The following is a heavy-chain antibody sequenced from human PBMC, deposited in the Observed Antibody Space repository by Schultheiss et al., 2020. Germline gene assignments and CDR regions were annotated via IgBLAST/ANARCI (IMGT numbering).Heavy chain of an antibody. V-gene: IGHV4-34*01. CDR3: ARGVSESPNYDFWSGYYPEMDS. CDR1: GGSFSGHY. J-gene: IGHJ4*02. D-gene: IGHD3-3*01. Sequence: ESLKISCAVYGGSFSGHYWGWIRQPPGKGLEWIGEINQSGSTNYNPSLKSRVTISLDTSKNQFSLKLSSVTAADTAMYYCARGVSESPNYDFWSGYYPEMDSWGQGTLVTVSS. CDR2: INQSGST.